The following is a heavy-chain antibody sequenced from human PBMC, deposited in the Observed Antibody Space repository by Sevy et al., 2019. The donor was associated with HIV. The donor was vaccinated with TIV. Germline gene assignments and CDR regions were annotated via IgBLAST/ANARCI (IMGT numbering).Heavy chain of an antibody. CDR2: IKQDGSEK. CDR3: AGGSRGYSYGPVFGHYYYYYYMDV. J-gene: IGHJ6*03. CDR1: GFTFSSYW. V-gene: IGHV3-7*03. D-gene: IGHD5-18*01. Sequence: GGSLRLSCAASGFTFSSYWMSWVRQAPGKGLEWVANIKQDGSEKYYVDSLKGRFTISRDNAKNSRYLQMNSLRAEDTAVYYGAGGSRGYSYGPVFGHYYYYYYMDVWGKGTTVTVSS.